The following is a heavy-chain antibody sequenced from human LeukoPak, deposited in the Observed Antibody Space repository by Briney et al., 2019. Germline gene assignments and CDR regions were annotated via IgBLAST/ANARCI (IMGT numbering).Heavy chain of an antibody. Sequence: GGSLRLSCAASGFTFTNNALSWFRQAPGKGLEWVSAISGSGGSTYYADSVEGRFTISRDNSKNTLYLQMNSLRAEDTAVYYCAKGGYSSGWYHFDYWGQGTLVTVSS. CDR3: AKGGYSSGWYHFDY. V-gene: IGHV3-23*01. CDR1: GFTFTNNA. D-gene: IGHD6-19*01. CDR2: ISGSGGST. J-gene: IGHJ4*02.